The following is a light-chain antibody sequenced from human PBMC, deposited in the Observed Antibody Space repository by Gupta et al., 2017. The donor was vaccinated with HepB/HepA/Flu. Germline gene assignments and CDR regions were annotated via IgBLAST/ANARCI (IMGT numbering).Light chain of an antibody. CDR1: SSDVGAYDY. CDR2: NVS. CDR3: CSYAGDDTYV. J-gene: IGLJ1*01. V-gene: IGLV2-11*01. Sequence: SALPQPRSVSGSPAPSVTISCTGTSSDVGAYDYVSWYQQRPGKAHKLIIYNVSQRTAGVPDRSSGSKSGNTASLTISGRQEEEEADYYCCSYAGDDTYVFGTGTKVTVL.